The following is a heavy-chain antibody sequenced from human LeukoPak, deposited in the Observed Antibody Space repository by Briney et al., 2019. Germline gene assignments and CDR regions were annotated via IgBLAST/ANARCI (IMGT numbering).Heavy chain of an antibody. J-gene: IGHJ6*02. V-gene: IGHV1-8*01. CDR1: GYTFTSYD. CDR3: ARFSRYCSSTSCYLYGMDV. Sequence: GASVKVSCKASGYTFTSYDINWVRQATGQGLEWMGWMDPNSGNTGYAQKFQGRVTMTRTTSRSTAYTELSSLRSEDTALYYCARFSRYCSSTSCYLYGMDVWGQGTTVTVSS. D-gene: IGHD2-2*01. CDR2: MDPNSGNT.